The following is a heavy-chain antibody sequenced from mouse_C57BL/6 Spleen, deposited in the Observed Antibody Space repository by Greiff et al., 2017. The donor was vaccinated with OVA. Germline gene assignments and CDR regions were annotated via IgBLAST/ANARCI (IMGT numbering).Heavy chain of an antibody. CDR3: ARYGGSSSYYAMDY. J-gene: IGHJ4*01. CDR1: GYTFTSYW. V-gene: IGHV1-52*01. D-gene: IGHD1-1*01. CDR2: IDPSDSET. Sequence: QVQLKQPGAELVRPGSSVKLSCKASGYTFTSYWMHWVKQRPIQGLEWIGNIDPSDSETHYNQKFKDKATLTVDKSSSTAYMQLSSLTSEDSAVYYCARYGGSSSYYAMDYWGQGTSVTVSS.